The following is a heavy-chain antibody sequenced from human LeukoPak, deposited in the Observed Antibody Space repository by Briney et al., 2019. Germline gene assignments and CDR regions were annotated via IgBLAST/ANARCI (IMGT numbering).Heavy chain of an antibody. D-gene: IGHD1-14*01. CDR3: AREEPFWESVFNF. J-gene: IGHJ3*01. CDR2: ISYDGSNK. CDR1: GFTFSSYA. V-gene: IGHV3-30-3*01. Sequence: GRSLRLSCAASGFTFSSYAMHWVRQAPGKGLEWVAVISYDGSNKYYADSVKGRFTISRDNSKNTLYLQMNSLRAEDTAVYYCAREEPFWESVFNFWGKGKRVTVFS.